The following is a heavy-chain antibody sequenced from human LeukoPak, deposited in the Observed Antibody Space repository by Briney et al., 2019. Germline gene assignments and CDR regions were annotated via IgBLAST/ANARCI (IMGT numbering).Heavy chain of an antibody. CDR2: INPNSGGT. D-gene: IGHD1-26*01. CDR1: GYTFTSYD. Sequence: GASVKVSCKASGYTFTSYDINWVRQATGQGLEWMGWINPNSGGTNYAQKFQGRVTMTRDTSISTAYMELSRLRSEDTAVYYCVGWELLGVDFDIWGQGTMVTVSS. J-gene: IGHJ3*02. V-gene: IGHV1-2*02. CDR3: VGWELLGVDFDI.